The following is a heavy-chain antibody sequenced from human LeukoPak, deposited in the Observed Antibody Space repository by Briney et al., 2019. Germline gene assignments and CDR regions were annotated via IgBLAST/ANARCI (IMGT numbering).Heavy chain of an antibody. CDR2: INPSGGST. CDR1: GYTFTSYY. V-gene: IGHV1-46*01. Sequence: GASVKVSCKASGYTFTSYYMHWVRQAPGQGLEWMGIINPSGGSTSYAQKFQGRVTMTRDTSISTAYMELSRLRSDDTAVYYCARVPYDSSGYSNRYYFDYWGQGTLVTVSS. D-gene: IGHD3-22*01. J-gene: IGHJ4*02. CDR3: ARVPYDSSGYSNRYYFDY.